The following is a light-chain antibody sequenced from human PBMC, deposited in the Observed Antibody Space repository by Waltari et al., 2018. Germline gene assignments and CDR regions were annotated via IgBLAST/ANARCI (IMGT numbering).Light chain of an antibody. CDR3: QTGGHGTWV. CDR2: VNSDGSN. V-gene: IGLV4-69*01. CDR1: SGHTSNI. Sequence: QLVLTQSPSASASLGASVKLTCTLSSGHTSNIVAWLQQQPEKGPRYLMKVNSDGSNSKGDEIPARFSGSSSGAGRYLTISSLQSEDEADYYCQTGGHGTWVFGGGTKLTVL. J-gene: IGLJ3*02.